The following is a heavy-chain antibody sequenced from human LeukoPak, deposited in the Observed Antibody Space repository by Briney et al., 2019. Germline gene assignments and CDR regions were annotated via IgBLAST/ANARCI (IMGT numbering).Heavy chain of an antibody. CDR3: AREEWELPSWFDP. CDR1: GFTFSSYE. V-gene: IGHV3-48*03. Sequence: QPGGSLRPSCAASGFTFSSYEMNWVRQAPGKGLEWVSYISSSGSTIYYADSVKGRFTISRDNAKNSLYLQMNSLRAEDTAVYYCAREEWELPSWFDPWGQGTLVTVSS. J-gene: IGHJ5*02. CDR2: ISSSGSTI. D-gene: IGHD1-26*01.